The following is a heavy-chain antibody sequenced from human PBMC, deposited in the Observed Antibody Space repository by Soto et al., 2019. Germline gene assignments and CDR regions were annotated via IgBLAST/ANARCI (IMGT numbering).Heavy chain of an antibody. V-gene: IGHV1-69*13. CDR2: IIPIFGRA. CDR1: GGTFSNYA. D-gene: IGHD4-17*01. Sequence: GASVKVSCKASGGTFSNYAFSWVRQAPGQGLEWMGGIIPIFGRANYAQKFRGRVTLSADESTSTAYMELSSLRFEDTALYYCARDAHRYSDYEGGAYWGQGTLVSVSS. CDR3: ARDAHRYSDYEGGAY. J-gene: IGHJ4*02.